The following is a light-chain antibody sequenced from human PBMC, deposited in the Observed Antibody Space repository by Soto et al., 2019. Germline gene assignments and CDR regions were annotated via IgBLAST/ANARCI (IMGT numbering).Light chain of an antibody. CDR3: QQYGSSPRT. Sequence: EIVLTQSPGTLSLSPGERATLSCRASQSVSSSYLAWYQQKAGQAPRLLIYGASSRATGIPDGFSGSGSGTDFTLTISRLEPEDFAMYYCQQYGSSPRTFGQGTKVDIK. V-gene: IGKV3-20*01. CDR2: GAS. J-gene: IGKJ1*01. CDR1: QSVSSSY.